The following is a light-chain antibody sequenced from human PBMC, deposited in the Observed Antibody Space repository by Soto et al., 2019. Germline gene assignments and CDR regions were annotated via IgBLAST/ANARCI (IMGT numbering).Light chain of an antibody. J-gene: IGKJ5*01. CDR1: QSVSSY. Sequence: EIVLTQSPATLSLSPGERATLSCRASQSVSSYLAWYKQKPGQAPRLLIYDASNRATGIPARFSGSGSGTDFTLTISSLELKNFEVYFCRQRSDWSITFRQGTRLEI. V-gene: IGKV3-11*01. CDR2: DAS. CDR3: RQRSDWSIT.